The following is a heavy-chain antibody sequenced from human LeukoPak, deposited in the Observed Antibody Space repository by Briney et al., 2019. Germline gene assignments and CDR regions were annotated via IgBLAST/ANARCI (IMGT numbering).Heavy chain of an antibody. V-gene: IGHV3-15*01. CDR1: GFTFSSYA. J-gene: IGHJ3*02. D-gene: IGHD3-10*01. Sequence: GGSLRLSCAASGFTFSSYAMSWVRQAPGKGLEWVGRIKSKTDGGTTDYAAPVKGRFTISRDDSKNTLYLQMNSLKTEDTAVYYCTTDGSGTYDAFDIWGQGTMVTVSS. CDR3: TTDGSGTYDAFDI. CDR2: IKSKTDGGTT.